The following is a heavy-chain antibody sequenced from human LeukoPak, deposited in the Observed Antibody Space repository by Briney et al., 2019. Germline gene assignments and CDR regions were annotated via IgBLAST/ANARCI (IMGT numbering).Heavy chain of an antibody. CDR2: ISYDGSNK. CDR3: AKAYESSY. V-gene: IGHV3-30*18. D-gene: IGHD5-12*01. CDR1: GFTFSSYG. Sequence: GGSLRLSCAASGFTFSSYGMHWVRQAPGKGLEWVAVISYDGSNKYYADSVKGRFTISRDNSKNTLYLQMNSLRAEDTAVYYCAKAYESSYWSQGTLVTVSS. J-gene: IGHJ4*02.